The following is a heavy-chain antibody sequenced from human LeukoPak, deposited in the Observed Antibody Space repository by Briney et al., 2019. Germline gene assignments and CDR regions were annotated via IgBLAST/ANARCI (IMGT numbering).Heavy chain of an antibody. J-gene: IGHJ4*02. Sequence: PGGSLRLSCAASGFTFSSYWMSWVRQAPGKGLEWVANIKQDGSEKYYVDSVKGRFTISRDNAKNSLYLQMNSLRAEDTAVYYCARDYYDSSGYYTLGLDYWGQGTLVTVSS. V-gene: IGHV3-7*01. CDR3: ARDYYDSSGYYTLGLDY. CDR2: IKQDGSEK. CDR1: GFTFSSYW. D-gene: IGHD3-22*01.